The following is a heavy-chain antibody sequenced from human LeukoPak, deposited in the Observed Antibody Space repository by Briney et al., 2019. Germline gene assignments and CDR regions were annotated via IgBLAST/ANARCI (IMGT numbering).Heavy chain of an antibody. V-gene: IGHV1-18*01. CDR3: ARGASDILTGYSNAFQWYFDL. J-gene: IGHJ2*01. CDR1: GYTFTSYG. CDR2: ISAYNGNT. Sequence: ASVKVSCKASGYTFTSYGISWVRQAPGQGLEWMGWISAYNGNTNYAQKLQGRVTMTTDTSTSTAYIELRSLRSDDTAVYYCARGASDILTGYSNAFQWYFDLWGRGTLVTVSS. D-gene: IGHD3-9*01.